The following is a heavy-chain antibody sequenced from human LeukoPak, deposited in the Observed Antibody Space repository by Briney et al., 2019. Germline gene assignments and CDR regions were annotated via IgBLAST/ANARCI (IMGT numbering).Heavy chain of an antibody. J-gene: IGHJ3*02. V-gene: IGHV3-30*03. CDR3: ARDGYSSSWYENDAFDI. CDR2: ISYDGSNK. D-gene: IGHD6-13*01. CDR1: GFTFSSYG. Sequence: PGGSLRLSCAASGFTFSSYGMHWVRQAPGKGLEWVAVISYDGSNKYYADSVKGRFTISRDNSKNTLYLQMNSLRAEDTAVYYCARDGYSSSWYENDAFDIWGQGTMVTVSS.